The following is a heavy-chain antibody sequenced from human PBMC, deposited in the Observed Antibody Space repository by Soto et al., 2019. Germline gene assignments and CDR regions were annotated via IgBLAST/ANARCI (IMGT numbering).Heavy chain of an antibody. V-gene: IGHV3-30-3*01. CDR2: ISYDGSNK. J-gene: IGHJ4*02. Sequence: QVQLVESGGGVVQPGRSLRLSYAASGFTFSSYAMHWVRQAPGKGLEWVAVISYDGSNKYYADSVKGRFTISRDNSKNTLYLQMNSLRAEDTAVYYCARDYQDYGDYWGQGTLVTVSS. CDR1: GFTFSSYA. D-gene: IGHD2-2*01. CDR3: ARDYQDYGDY.